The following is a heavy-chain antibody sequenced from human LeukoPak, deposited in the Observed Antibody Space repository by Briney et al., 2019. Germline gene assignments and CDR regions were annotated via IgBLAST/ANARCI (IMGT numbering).Heavy chain of an antibody. J-gene: IGHJ4*02. D-gene: IGHD3-10*01. CDR3: ARRAYGSGSFNRYHFDY. V-gene: IGHV4-59*08. CDR2: IYYSGST. CDR1: GSSISNYY. Sequence: SETLSLTCTVSGSSISNYYWSWLRQPPGKGLEWSGYIYYSGSTNYNPSLKSRVTISVDTSSNQFSLKLNSVTAADTAVYYCARRAYGSGSFNRYHFDYWGQGTLVAVSS.